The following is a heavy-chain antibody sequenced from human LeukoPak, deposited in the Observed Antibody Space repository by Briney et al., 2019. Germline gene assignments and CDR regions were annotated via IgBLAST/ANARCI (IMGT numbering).Heavy chain of an antibody. CDR2: INPNSGGT. CDR3: ARAYYYGSGSYPSG. CDR1: GYTFTGYH. D-gene: IGHD3-10*01. J-gene: IGHJ4*02. V-gene: IGHV1-2*04. Sequence: ASVKVSCKASGYTFTGYHMHWVRQAPGQGLEWMGWINPNSGGTNYAQKFQGWVTMTRDTSISTAYMELSRLRSDDTAVYYCARAYYYGSGSYPSGWGQGTLVTVSS.